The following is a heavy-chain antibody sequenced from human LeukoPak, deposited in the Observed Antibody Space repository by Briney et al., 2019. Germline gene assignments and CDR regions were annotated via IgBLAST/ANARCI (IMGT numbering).Heavy chain of an antibody. Sequence: GGSLRLSCAASGSNFNNFAMSWVRQAPGKGLEWLSAMTGPADTTYYAESVKGRFTISRDYSKSMVFLQMNSLRVEDTAIYYCAKGAEIDHWGQGTLVTVSS. V-gene: IGHV3-23*01. CDR2: MTGPADTT. J-gene: IGHJ4*02. CDR1: GSNFNNFA. CDR3: AKGAEIDH.